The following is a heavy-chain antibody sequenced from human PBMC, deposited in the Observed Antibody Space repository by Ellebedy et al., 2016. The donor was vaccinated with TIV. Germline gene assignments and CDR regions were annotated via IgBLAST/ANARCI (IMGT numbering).Heavy chain of an antibody. D-gene: IGHD2-2*01. CDR3: ARDRAIRDIVVVPAAMPDYYYGMDV. V-gene: IGHV1-18*01. J-gene: IGHJ6*02. CDR2: ISAYNGNT. CDR1: GYTFTSYG. Sequence: AASVKVSCKASGYTFTSYGISWVRQAPGQGLEWMGWISAYNGNTNYAQKLQGRVTMTTDTSTSTAYMELRSLRSEDTAVYYCARDRAIRDIVVVPAAMPDYYYGMDVWGQGTTVTVSS.